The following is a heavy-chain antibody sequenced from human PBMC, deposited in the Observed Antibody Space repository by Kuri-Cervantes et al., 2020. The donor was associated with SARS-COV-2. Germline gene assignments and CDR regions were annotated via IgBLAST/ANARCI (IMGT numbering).Heavy chain of an antibody. CDR2: IRVSNGNT. V-gene: IGHV1-18*04. CDR3: ARSYYGSYSDGFDI. Sequence: ASVKVSCKGYGYTVSSYGIAWVRQAPGQGLEWMAWIRVSNGNTNSAQKFQARVAMTTDTSTNTVFMELRSLRSDDTAVYYCARSYYGSYSDGFDIWGQGTLVTVSS. CDR1: GYTVSSYG. D-gene: IGHD1-26*01. J-gene: IGHJ3*02.